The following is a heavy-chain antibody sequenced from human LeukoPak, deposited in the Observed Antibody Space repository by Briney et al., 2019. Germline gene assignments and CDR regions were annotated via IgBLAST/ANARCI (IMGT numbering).Heavy chain of an antibody. CDR1: GFTFSSYA. D-gene: IGHD2-21*02. CDR2: ISGSGGST. CDR3: AKDFGLVTSPWYYFDY. V-gene: IGHV3-23*01. Sequence: GGSLRLSCAASGFTFSSYAMSWVRQAPGKGLEWVSAISGSGGSTYYADSVKGRFTISRDNSKNTLYLQMNSLRAEDTAVYYCAKDFGLVTSPWYYFDYWGQGPRVTVSS. J-gene: IGHJ4*02.